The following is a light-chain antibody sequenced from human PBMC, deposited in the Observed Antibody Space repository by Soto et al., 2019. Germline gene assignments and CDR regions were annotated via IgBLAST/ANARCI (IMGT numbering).Light chain of an antibody. CDR3: QQYYSTRT. CDR2: WAS. V-gene: IGKV4-1*01. CDR1: QSVLYSSNNKNY. J-gene: IGKJ1*01. Sequence: DIVMTQSPDSLAVSLGERATINCKSSQSVLYSSNNKNYLAWYQQKPGQPPKLLIYWASTRESGVPDRFSGSGSGTDFTLTISSLQAEDLAVYYCQQYYSTRTVGQGTKVEIK.